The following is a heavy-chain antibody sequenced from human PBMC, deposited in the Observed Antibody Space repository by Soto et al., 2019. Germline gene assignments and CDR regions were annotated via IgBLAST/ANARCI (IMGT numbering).Heavy chain of an antibody. J-gene: IGHJ5*02. CDR3: ARIPIAVAGTGWFDP. CDR1: GFSLSNARMG. V-gene: IGHV2-26*01. CDR2: IFSNDEK. Sequence: SVPTLVNPTETLTLTCTVSGFSLSNARMGVSWIRQPPGKALEWLAHIFSNDEKSYSTSLKSRLTISKDTSKSQVVLTMTNMDPVDTATYYCARIPIAVAGTGWFDPWGQGTLVTVSS. D-gene: IGHD6-19*01.